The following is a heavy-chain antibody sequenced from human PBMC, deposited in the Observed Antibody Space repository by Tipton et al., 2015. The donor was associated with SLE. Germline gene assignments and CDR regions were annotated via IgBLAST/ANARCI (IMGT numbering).Heavy chain of an antibody. CDR1: GGSISSYY. D-gene: IGHD1-26*01. J-gene: IGHJ4*02. V-gene: IGHV4-59*01. CDR2: IYYSGST. CDR3: ARANSGY. Sequence: TLSLTCTVSGGSISSYYWSWIRQPPGKGLEWIGYIYYSGSTNYNPSLKSRVTISVDTSKNQFSLKLSSVTAADTAIYYCARANSGYWGQGTLVTVSS.